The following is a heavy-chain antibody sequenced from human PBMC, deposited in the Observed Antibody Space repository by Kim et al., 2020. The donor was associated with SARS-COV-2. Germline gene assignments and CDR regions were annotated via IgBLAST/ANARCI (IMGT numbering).Heavy chain of an antibody. V-gene: IGHV3-23*01. CDR2: VSGSGGLT. CDR3: ARDLSGPAAGSIFDY. J-gene: IGHJ4*02. Sequence: GGSLRLSCAVSGFTFRSYAMSWVRQPPGKGLEWVSAVSGSGGLTFYADSVKGRFTISRDHSKNTVSLQMNNLTPEDTAKYYCARDLSGPAAGSIFDYWGQGTPVPV. CDR1: GFTFRSYA. D-gene: IGHD6-25*01.